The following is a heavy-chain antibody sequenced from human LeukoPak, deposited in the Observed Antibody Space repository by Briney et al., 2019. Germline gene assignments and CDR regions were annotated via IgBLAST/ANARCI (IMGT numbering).Heavy chain of an antibody. D-gene: IGHD6-13*01. J-gene: IGHJ4*02. CDR1: GYIFSIYW. Sequence: GESLKISCQASGYIFSIYWIAWVRQMPGRGLEWMGIIYPGDSDTRYSPSFQGQVTISADKSISTAYLQWSSLKASDTAMYYCARRYEQLVDYWGQGTLVTVSS. V-gene: IGHV5-51*01. CDR3: ARRYEQLVDY. CDR2: IYPGDSDT.